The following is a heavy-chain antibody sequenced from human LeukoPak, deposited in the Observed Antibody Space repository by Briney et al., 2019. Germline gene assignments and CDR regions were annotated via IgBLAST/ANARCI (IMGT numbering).Heavy chain of an antibody. CDR1: GYTFTGYY. CDR3: ARGGPIVGGGSLLGSFDY. J-gene: IGHJ4*02. CDR2: INPNSGGT. Sequence: ASVKVSCKASGYTFTGYYMHWERQAPGQGLEWMGCINPNSGGTNYAQKFQGWVTMTSDTSISSAYMELSRLRSDDTAVYYCARGGPIVGGGSLLGSFDYRGQGTLVTVSS. D-gene: IGHD2-15*01. V-gene: IGHV1-2*04.